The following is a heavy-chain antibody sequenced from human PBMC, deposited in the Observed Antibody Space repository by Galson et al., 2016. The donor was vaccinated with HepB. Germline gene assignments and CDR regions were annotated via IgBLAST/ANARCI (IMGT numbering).Heavy chain of an antibody. Sequence: SETLPLTCAVDGGAFSGYYWSWVRQPPGKGLEWIGEIHHSGSYNYNPSLKSRLTMSVDKSKNQFSLRLTSVTVADAAVYYCARLSATYYVDNWGQGTLVTVSS. V-gene: IGHV4-34*01. CDR2: IHHSGSY. CDR1: GGAFSGYY. CDR3: ARLSATYYVDN. J-gene: IGHJ4*02.